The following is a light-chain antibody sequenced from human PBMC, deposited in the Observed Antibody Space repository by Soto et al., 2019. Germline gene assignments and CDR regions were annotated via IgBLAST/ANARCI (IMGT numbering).Light chain of an antibody. CDR1: QSVGTK. CDR3: QQYNKWPLSS. Sequence: EILMTQSPAILSVSPGERATLSCRASQSVGTKLAWDQQKPGQGPRLLIYDASIRATGIPDRFSGSGSGTAFTLTISSLQSEDFALYHCQQYNKWPLSSFGQGTRLDI. J-gene: IGKJ5*01. V-gene: IGKV3-15*01. CDR2: DAS.